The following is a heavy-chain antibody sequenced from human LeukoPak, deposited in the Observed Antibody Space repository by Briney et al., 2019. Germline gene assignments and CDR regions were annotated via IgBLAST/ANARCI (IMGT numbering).Heavy chain of an antibody. CDR1: GGSISSYY. D-gene: IGHD3-10*01. CDR3: ARYRSYTMVRTYYFDY. CDR2: INHSGST. Sequence: SGTLSLTCTVSGGSISSYYWSWIRQPPGKGLEWIGEINHSGSTNYDPSLKSRVTISVDTSKNQFSLKLSSVTAADTAVYYCARYRSYTMVRTYYFDYWGQGTLVTVSS. J-gene: IGHJ4*02. V-gene: IGHV4-34*01.